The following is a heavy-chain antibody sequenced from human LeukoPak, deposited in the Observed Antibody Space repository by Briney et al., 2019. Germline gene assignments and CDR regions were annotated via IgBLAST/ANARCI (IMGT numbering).Heavy chain of an antibody. CDR1: GFRFSSYA. Sequence: PGGSLRLSCAASGFRFSSYAMSWARQAPGKGLEWVSAISGSGVSTYYADSVKGRFTVSRDNSKNTLYLQMSSLRAEDTAVYYCAKESPPAAIIHYYYYMDVWGKGTTVTVSS. CDR2: ISGSGVST. D-gene: IGHD2-2*02. V-gene: IGHV3-23*01. CDR3: AKESPPAAIIHYYYYMDV. J-gene: IGHJ6*03.